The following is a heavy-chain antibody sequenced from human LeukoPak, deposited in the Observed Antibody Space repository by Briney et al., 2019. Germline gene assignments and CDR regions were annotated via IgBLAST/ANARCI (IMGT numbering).Heavy chain of an antibody. V-gene: IGHV4-31*03. CDR2: IYYSWSS. J-gene: IGHJ6*03. D-gene: IGHD4-11*01. CDR3: ARDNGDYRSIYYYMDV. CDR1: GGSINSGGSY. Sequence: PSETLSLTCTVSGGSINSGGSYWSWIRQHPGKGLEWIGCIYYSWSSYYNPSLKSRVTLSLDTSKNQFSLKLSSVTAADTAVYYCARDNGDYRSIYYYMDVWGKGTTVTVFS.